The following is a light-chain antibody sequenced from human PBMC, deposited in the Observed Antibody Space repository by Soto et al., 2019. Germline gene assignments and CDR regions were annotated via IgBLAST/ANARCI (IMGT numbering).Light chain of an antibody. CDR1: QSVLYSSNNRDS. J-gene: IGKJ1*01. CDR3: KKYNSAPLT. Sequence: DIVMTQSPDSLAVSLGERATINCKSSQSVLYSSNNRDSLAWYQQKPGLPPKLLIYWASIRASGVPDRFSGGGSGTDFTLTISSLQPEYAATYYCKKYNSAPLTFGQGTKVEIK. CDR2: WAS. V-gene: IGKV4-1*01.